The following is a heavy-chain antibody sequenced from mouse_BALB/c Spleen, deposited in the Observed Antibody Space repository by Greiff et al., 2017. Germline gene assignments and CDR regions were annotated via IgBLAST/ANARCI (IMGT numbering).Heavy chain of an antibody. CDR3: GRRPVLQEAMDY. J-gene: IGHJ4*01. V-gene: IGHV1-18*01. Sequence: EVHLVESGPELVKPGASVKIPCKASGYTFTDYNMDWVKQSHGKSLEWIGDINPNNGGTIYNQKFKGKATLTVDKSSSTAYMELRSLTSEDTAVYYCGRRPVLQEAMDYWGQGTSVTVSS. CDR1: GYTFTDYN. CDR2: INPNNGGT.